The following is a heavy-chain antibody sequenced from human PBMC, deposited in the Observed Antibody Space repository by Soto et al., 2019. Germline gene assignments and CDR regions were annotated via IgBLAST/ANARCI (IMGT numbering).Heavy chain of an antibody. CDR1: GGSFSPYF. CDR2: VRHTGST. V-gene: IGHV4-34*01. CDR3: ARGRRAAGSQNWFDP. J-gene: IGHJ5*02. Sequence: PSETLSLTCAVYGGSFSPYFWTWIRQPPGKGLEWIGEVRHTGSTNYNPSLKSRVTISVDASKNQFSLNLTSVTAADTAVYFCARGRRAAGSQNWFDPWGQGTPVTVSS. D-gene: IGHD6-13*01.